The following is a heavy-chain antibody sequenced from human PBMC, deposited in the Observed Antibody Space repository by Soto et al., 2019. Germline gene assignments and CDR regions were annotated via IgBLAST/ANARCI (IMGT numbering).Heavy chain of an antibody. CDR2: ISSSDNTI. V-gene: IGHV3-11*01. CDR1: GFTFSDFY. J-gene: IGHJ2*01. CDR3: ARDDAFGSSSHVGRGYFDL. Sequence: QVQLVESGGGLVKPGGSLRLSCAASGFTFSDFYMSWIRQAPGKGLEWVSYISSSDNTIYYADSVRGRFTISRDNAKNSLYLQMNSLRADDTAMFYCARDDAFGSSSHVGRGYFDLWGRGTLVTVSS. D-gene: IGHD6-6*01.